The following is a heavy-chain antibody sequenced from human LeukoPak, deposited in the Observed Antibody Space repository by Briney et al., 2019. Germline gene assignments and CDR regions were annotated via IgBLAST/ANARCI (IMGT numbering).Heavy chain of an antibody. D-gene: IGHD3-10*02. CDR2: ISGSGGST. Sequence: PGGSVRLSCAASGFTFSSYGMSWVRQAPGKGPEWVSAISGSGGSTYYADSVKGRFTISRDNSKNTLYLQMNSLRAEDTAVYYCAKFFTGEYVRTFDIWGQGTMVTVSS. V-gene: IGHV3-23*01. J-gene: IGHJ3*02. CDR1: GFTFSSYG. CDR3: AKFFTGEYVRTFDI.